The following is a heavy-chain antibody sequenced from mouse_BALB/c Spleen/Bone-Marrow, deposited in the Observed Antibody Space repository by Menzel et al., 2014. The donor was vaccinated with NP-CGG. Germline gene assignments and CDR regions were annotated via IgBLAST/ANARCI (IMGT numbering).Heavy chain of an antibody. D-gene: IGHD1-2*01. J-gene: IGHJ1*01. CDR2: INPGSSTI. CDR1: GFDFSGYW. Sequence: EVQLVESGGGLVQPGGSLKLSCAASGFDFSGYWMTWVRQAPGKGLEWIGEINPGSSTINYTPSLKDKFIISRDNAKNALCLQMSKVRSEDTALYYCARPGYYGYQDVWGAGTTVTVSS. V-gene: IGHV4-1*02. CDR3: ARPGYYGYQDV.